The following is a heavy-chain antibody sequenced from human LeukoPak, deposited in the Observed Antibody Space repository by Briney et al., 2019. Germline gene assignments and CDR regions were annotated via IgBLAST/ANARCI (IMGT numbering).Heavy chain of an antibody. D-gene: IGHD5-12*01. CDR3: ARDGSYSGYDYYYYYGMDV. CDR1: GFTFSSNY. J-gene: IGHJ6*02. Sequence: GGSLRLSCAASGFTFSSNYMSWVRQAPGKGLEWVSVIYSGGSTYYADSVKGRFTISRDNSKNTLYLQMNSLRAEDTAVYYCARDGSYSGYDYYYYYGMDVWGQGTTVTVSS. CDR2: IYSGGST. V-gene: IGHV3-53*01.